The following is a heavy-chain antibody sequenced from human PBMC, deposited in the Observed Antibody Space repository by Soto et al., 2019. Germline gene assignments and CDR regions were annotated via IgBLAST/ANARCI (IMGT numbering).Heavy chain of an antibody. D-gene: IGHD2-15*01. CDR3: ARMVADSHLDP. CDR2: IYYSGST. CDR1: GGSISSGGYY. V-gene: IGHV4-31*03. J-gene: IGHJ5*02. Sequence: SETLSLTCTVSGGSISSGGYYWSWIRQHPGKGLEWIGYIYYSGSTYYNPSLKSRVTISVDTSKNQFSLKLSSVTAADTAVYYCARMVADSHLDPWGQGTLVTVSS.